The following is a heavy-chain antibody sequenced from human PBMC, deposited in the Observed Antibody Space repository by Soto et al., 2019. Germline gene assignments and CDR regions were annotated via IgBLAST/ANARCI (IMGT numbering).Heavy chain of an antibody. CDR3: ARGGLVYGGSYYFDY. CDR2: IYHSGST. CDR1: GGSISSGGYY. J-gene: IGHJ4*02. Sequence: SETLSLTCTVSGGSISSGGYYWSWIRQHPGKGLEWIGYIYHSGSTYYNPSLKSRVTISVDTSKNQFSLKLSSVTAADTAVYYCARGGLVYGGSYYFDYWGQGTLVTVSS. D-gene: IGHD4-17*01. V-gene: IGHV4-31*03.